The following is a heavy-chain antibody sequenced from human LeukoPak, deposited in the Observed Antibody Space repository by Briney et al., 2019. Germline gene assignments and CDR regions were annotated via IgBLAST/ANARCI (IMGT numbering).Heavy chain of an antibody. J-gene: IGHJ4*02. CDR3: VRHNNYALDY. CDR1: GYSFTSYW. CDR2: IFPGNSDT. D-gene: IGHD5-18*01. V-gene: IGHV5-51*01. Sequence: GESLKISCQGSGYSFTSYWIGWARQLPGKGLEWMAIIFPGNSDTRYSPSFQGQVTISADKSISTAYLQWRGLKASDTAMYYCVRHNNYALDYWGQGTLVTVSS.